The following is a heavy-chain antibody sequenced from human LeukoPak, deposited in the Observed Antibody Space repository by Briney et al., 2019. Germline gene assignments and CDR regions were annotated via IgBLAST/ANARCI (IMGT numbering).Heavy chain of an antibody. CDR1: GGSFSGYY. J-gene: IGHJ4*02. CDR2: INHSGST. V-gene: IGHV4-34*01. CDR3: ARLRDGYNSVTDY. D-gene: IGHD5-24*01. Sequence: SETLSLTCAVYGGSFSGYYWSWIRQPPGKGLEWIGEINHSGSTNYNPSLKSRVTISVDTSKNQFSLKLSSVTAADTAVYYCARLRDGYNSVTDYWGQGTLVTVSS.